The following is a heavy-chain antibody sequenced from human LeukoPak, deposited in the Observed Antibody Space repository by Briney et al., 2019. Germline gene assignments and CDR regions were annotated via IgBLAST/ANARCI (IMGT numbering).Heavy chain of an antibody. Sequence: GGSLRLSCAASGFTFSSYSMNWVRQVPGKGLEWVSYISTGSSTIYYADSVKGRFTISRDNAKNSLYLQMNSLRAEDTAVYYCARDDPSYDFWSGDAFDIWGQGTMVTVSS. CDR2: ISTGSSTI. D-gene: IGHD3-3*01. V-gene: IGHV3-48*01. CDR1: GFTFSSYS. J-gene: IGHJ3*02. CDR3: ARDDPSYDFWSGDAFDI.